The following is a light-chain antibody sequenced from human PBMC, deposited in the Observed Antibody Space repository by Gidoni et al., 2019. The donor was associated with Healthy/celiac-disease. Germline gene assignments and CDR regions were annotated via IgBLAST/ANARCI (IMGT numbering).Light chain of an antibody. J-gene: IGKJ4*01. V-gene: IGKV1-8*01. CDR3: QQYYSYPLT. CDR2: AAS. Sequence: AIRMTQSPSSFSASTGDRVTITCRASQGISSYLAWYQQKPGKAPKLLIYAASTLQSGVPSRFSGSGSGTDFTLTISCLQSEDFATYYCQQYYSYPLTFXGXTKVEFK. CDR1: QGISSY.